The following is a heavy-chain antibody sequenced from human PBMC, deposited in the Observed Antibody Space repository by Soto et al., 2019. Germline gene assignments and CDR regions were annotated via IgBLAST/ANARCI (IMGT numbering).Heavy chain of an antibody. V-gene: IGHV3-48*02. CDR2: ISSSGSTT. CDR3: ARDQRRKPFDL. Sequence: EAQLVESGGDLGQPGESLRLSCAASGFAFSDCSMNWVRQAPGKGPEWVAYISSSGSTTHYAESVKGRFTVSRDNAKNSLYLQMNSLRDDDTGVYYCARDQRRKPFDLSGQGSLVSVSS. CDR1: GFAFSDCS. J-gene: IGHJ4*02.